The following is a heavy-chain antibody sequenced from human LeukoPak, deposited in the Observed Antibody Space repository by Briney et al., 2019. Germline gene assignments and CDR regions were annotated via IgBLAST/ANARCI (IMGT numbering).Heavy chain of an antibody. CDR3: AKDFYDYVVPWFDP. V-gene: IGHV3-23*01. J-gene: IGHJ5*02. CDR2: ITGSGDST. CDR1: GFTFSSYA. D-gene: IGHD3-16*01. Sequence: PGGSLRLSCAASGFTFSSYAMSGVRQAPGKGLEGVSSITGSGDSTYYADSVKGRFTISRDDSKNTLYLQMNNLRAEDAAVYHCAKDFYDYVVPWFDPWGQGTLVTVSS.